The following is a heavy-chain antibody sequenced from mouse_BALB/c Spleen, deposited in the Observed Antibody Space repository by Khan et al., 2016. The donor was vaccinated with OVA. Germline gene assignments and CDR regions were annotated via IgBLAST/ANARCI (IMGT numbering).Heavy chain of an antibody. CDR2: ISGDSSSI. J-gene: IGHJ2*01. Sequence: VQRVVSGGGLVQPGGSRKLSCAASGFTSSSYGMHWVRQAPEKGLEWVAYISGDSSSIYSADPVKGRFPISRDNPQNTLFLQMTSLMSEDTAMYYCATSYYYGYYFDYWGPGTTLTVSS. V-gene: IGHV5-17*02. CDR1: GFTSSSYG. CDR3: ATSYYYGYYFDY. D-gene: IGHD1-1*01.